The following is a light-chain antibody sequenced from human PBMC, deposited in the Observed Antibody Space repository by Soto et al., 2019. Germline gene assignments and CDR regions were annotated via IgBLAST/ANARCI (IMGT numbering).Light chain of an antibody. CDR3: QQSYSNPLT. CDR2: AAS. Sequence: DIQMTQSPSSLSASVGDRLTIPCRATQSISSHLNWYQQSPGKAPKPLIYAASSLQSGVPARFRGRRSGTDFTLTISSLQPEDVATYYCQQSYSNPLTFGGGTKVELK. V-gene: IGKV1-39*01. CDR1: QSISSH. J-gene: IGKJ4*01.